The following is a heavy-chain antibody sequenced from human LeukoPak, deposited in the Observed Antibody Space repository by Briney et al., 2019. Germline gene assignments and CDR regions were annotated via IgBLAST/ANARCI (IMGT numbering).Heavy chain of an antibody. J-gene: IGHJ4*02. D-gene: IGHD3-10*01. V-gene: IGHV4-39*01. CDR3: ARLGSGY. CDR1: WSPIRCCSYY. CDR2: TYYSGST. Sequence: SETLSPPWPVFWSPIRCCSYYWGWTRQPPGKGLGGIGSTYYSGSTYYNPSLKSRVTISVDTSKNQFSLKLSSVTAADTAVYYCARLGSGYWGQGTLVTVSS.